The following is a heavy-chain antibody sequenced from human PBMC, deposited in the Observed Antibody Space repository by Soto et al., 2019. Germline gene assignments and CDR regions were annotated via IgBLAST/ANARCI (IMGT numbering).Heavy chain of an antibody. V-gene: IGHV1-3*05. CDR2: INAGNGNT. Sequence: QVQLVQSGAEEKKPGASVKVSCTASGYTFTSYDIHWVRQAPGQRLEWMGWINAGNGNTKYSQKFQDRVTITRDTSASTAYMELSSLRSEDTAVYYCARGLPLAADYWGQGTLVTVSS. CDR3: ARGLPLAADY. CDR1: GYTFTSYD. J-gene: IGHJ4*02.